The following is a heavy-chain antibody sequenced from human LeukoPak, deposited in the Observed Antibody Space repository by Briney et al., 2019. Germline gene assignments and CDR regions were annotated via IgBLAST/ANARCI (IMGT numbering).Heavy chain of an antibody. CDR3: AREPTLRFLEWLLSR. D-gene: IGHD3-3*01. Sequence: ASVKVSCKASGYTFTGYYMHWERQAPGQGLEWMGWINPNSGGTNYAQKFQGRVTMTRDTSISTAYMELSRLRSDDTAVYYCAREPTLRFLEWLLSRWGQGTLVTVSS. J-gene: IGHJ4*02. CDR2: INPNSGGT. CDR1: GYTFTGYY. V-gene: IGHV1-2*02.